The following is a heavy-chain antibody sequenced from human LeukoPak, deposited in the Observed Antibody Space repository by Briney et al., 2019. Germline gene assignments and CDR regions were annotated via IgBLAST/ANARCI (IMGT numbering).Heavy chain of an antibody. Sequence: PSETLSLTCTVSGGSISSSSYYWGWIRQPPGKGLEWIGSIYHSGSTNYNPSLKSRVTISVDKSKNQFSLKLSSVTAADTAVYYCARRSGYVFDYWGQGTLVTVSS. J-gene: IGHJ4*02. CDR1: GGSISSSSYY. V-gene: IGHV4-39*07. CDR2: IYHSGST. D-gene: IGHD3-22*01. CDR3: ARRSGYVFDY.